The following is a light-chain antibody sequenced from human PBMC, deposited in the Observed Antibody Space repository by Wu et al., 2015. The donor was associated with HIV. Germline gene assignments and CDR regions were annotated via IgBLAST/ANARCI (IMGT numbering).Light chain of an antibody. V-gene: IGKV1-5*03. CDR3: QQFNTYSWT. Sequence: DIQMTQSPSTVSASVGDRVTITCRASQSISTYLAWYQHKSGKAPKLLIYKASTLETGVPSRFSGSGSGTEFTLTNSSLQPDDFATYYCQQFNTYSWTFGQGTEVDMK. CDR1: QSISTY. J-gene: IGKJ1*01. CDR2: KAS.